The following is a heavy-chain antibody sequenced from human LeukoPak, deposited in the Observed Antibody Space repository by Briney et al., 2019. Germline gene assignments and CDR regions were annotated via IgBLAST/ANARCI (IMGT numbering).Heavy chain of an antibody. CDR3: ARGAIQLWFDY. CDR2: ISSSGSTI. V-gene: IGHV3-48*03. CDR1: GFTFSSYE. J-gene: IGHJ4*02. D-gene: IGHD5-18*01. Sequence: GGSLRLSCAASGFTFSSYEMNSVPQAPGKGEEWVSYISSSGSTIYYADSVKGRFTISRDNAKNSLYLQMNSLRAEDTAVYYCARGAIQLWFDYWGQGTLVTVSS.